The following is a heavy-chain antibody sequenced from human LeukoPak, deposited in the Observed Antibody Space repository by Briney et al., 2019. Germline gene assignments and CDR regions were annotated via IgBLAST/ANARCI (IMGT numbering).Heavy chain of an antibody. CDR3: ARHIGSYYVDY. Sequence: SETLSLTCTVSGGSISSSSYYWGWIRQPPGKGLEWIGSIYYSGSTYYNPSLKSRVTISVDTSKNQFSLKLSSVTAADTAVYYCARHIGSYYVDYWGQGTLVTVSS. J-gene: IGHJ4*02. V-gene: IGHV4-39*01. D-gene: IGHD1-26*01. CDR1: GGSISSSSYY. CDR2: IYYSGST.